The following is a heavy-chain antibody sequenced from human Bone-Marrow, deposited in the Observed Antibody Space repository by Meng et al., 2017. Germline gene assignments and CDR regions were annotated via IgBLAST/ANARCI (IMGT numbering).Heavy chain of an antibody. CDR1: DGSCRDYY. J-gene: IGHJ4*02. V-gene: IGHV4-34*01. CDR3: ARGPTTMAHDFDY. D-gene: IGHD4-11*01. Sequence: VQLQEWGAGMLGPSLTLSLTRVVSDGSCRDYYWSWIRQPPGKGLEWIGEINHSGSTNYNPSLESRATISVDTSQNNLSLKLSSVTAADSAVYYCARGPTTMAHDFDYWGQGTLVTVSS. CDR2: INHSGST.